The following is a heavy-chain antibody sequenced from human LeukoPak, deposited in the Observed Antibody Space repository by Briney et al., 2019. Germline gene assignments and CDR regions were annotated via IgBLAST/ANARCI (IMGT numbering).Heavy chain of an antibody. CDR3: ATDHRGATPYYFDY. D-gene: IGHD1-26*01. J-gene: IGHJ4*02. CDR1: GFTFSSYG. V-gene: IGHV3-30*02. Sequence: LPGGSLRLSCAASGFTFSSYGMHWVRQAPDKGLEWVAFIRYDGSNKYYADSVKGRFTISRDNSKNTLYLQMNSLRAEDTAVYYCATDHRGATPYYFDYWGQGTLVTVSS. CDR2: IRYDGSNK.